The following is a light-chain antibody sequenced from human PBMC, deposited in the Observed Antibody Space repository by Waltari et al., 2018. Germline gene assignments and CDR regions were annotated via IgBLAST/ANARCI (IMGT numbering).Light chain of an antibody. V-gene: IGLV1-44*01. Sequence: QSVLTQPPSASGTPGQRVTISCFGSRSNLGTNMVSWYRQVPGTAPKPLIYNNKQRPSGVPERFSGSKSGTSASLAISWLQSEDEAEYSCAAWDDSLEGWVFGGGTRLTVL. CDR1: RSNLGTNM. CDR2: NNK. J-gene: IGLJ3*02. CDR3: AAWDDSLEGWV.